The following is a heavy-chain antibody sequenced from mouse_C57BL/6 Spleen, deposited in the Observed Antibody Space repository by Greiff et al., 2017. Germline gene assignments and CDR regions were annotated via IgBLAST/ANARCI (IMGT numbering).Heavy chain of an antibody. CDR1: GYTFTDYN. CDR3: AREAPWRWYFDV. J-gene: IGHJ1*03. CDR2: INPNNGGT. V-gene: IGHV1-18*01. Sequence: EVQLQQSGPELVKPGASVKIPCKASGYTFTDYNMDWVKQSHGKSLEWIGDINPNNGGTIYNQKFKGKATLTVDKSSSTAYMELRSLTSEDTAVYYCAREAPWRWYFDVWGTGTTVTVSS.